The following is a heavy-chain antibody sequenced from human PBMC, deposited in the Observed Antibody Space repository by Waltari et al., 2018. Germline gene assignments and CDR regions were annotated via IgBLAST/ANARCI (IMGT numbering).Heavy chain of an antibody. CDR2: IRSNDYTGGT. J-gene: IGHJ3*01. D-gene: IGHD5-12*01. CDR3: TREDDGNDSGAFDL. CDR1: GFTFRNYA. Sequence: EVQLVESGGDMVQPGRSLRLDCTGSGFTFRNYALNWVRQAPGKGLEWVGFIRSNDYTGGTSFAASVGGRFTISRDDSKRTAYLQMNALQTDDSATYYCTREDDGNDSGAFDLWGQGTLVTVSS. V-gene: IGHV3-49*04.